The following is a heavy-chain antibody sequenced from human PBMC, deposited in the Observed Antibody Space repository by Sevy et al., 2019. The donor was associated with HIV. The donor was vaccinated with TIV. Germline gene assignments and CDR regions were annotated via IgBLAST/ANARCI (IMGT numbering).Heavy chain of an antibody. D-gene: IGHD2-15*01. CDR2: ISPHNGAT. V-gene: IGHV1-18*01. CDR3: ARAFCSGGRCYSLAY. J-gene: IGHJ4*02. Sequence: ASVKVSCKVSGYTFSTYRITWVRQPPGKGLEWMEWISPHNGATNYARKLQGKVSMTTDTSTTTAYMELRGLTSDDTALYYCARAFCSGGRCYSLAYWGQGTLVTVSS. CDR1: GYTFSTYR.